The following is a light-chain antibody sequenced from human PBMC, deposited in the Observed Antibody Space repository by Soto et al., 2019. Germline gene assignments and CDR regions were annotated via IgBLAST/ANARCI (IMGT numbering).Light chain of an antibody. CDR3: IQYNGIPWT. CDR1: HSVLYTSNNKSY. V-gene: IGKV4-1*01. CDR2: WAS. Sequence: DIVITQSPDSLAVSLGERATINCKSIHSVLYTSNNKSYLAWYQQQPGPPPKLLIYWASTRQSGVPDRFSVRGSGTDFTLTISSLQAEDVAGYYWIQYNGIPWTFGQGTKVEVK. J-gene: IGKJ1*01.